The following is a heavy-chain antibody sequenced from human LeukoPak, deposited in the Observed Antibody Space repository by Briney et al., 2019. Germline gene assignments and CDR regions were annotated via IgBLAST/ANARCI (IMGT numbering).Heavy chain of an antibody. V-gene: IGHV3-30*18. CDR2: ISYDGDNK. CDR3: AKDIRVWGSYRYPCLDY. J-gene: IGHJ4*02. CDR1: GFSFSSYG. Sequence: GGSLRLSCAASGFSFSSYGMHWVRQAPGKGLEWVAVISYDGDNKYYADSVNGRFTISRDNSKNTLSLQMDSLRAEDTAVYYCAKDIRVWGSYRYPCLDYWGQGTLVTVSS. D-gene: IGHD3-16*02.